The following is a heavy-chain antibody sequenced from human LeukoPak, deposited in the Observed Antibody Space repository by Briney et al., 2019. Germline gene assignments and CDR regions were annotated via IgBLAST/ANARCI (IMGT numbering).Heavy chain of an antibody. V-gene: IGHV1-2*02. J-gene: IGHJ5*02. Sequence: ASVKVSCKASGYTFTGYYMHWVRQAPGQGPEWMGWINPNSGGTNYAQKFQGRVTMTRDTSISTAYMELSRLRSDDTAVYYCAREIQGGYCSGGSCYPTAGNWFDPWGQGTLVTVSS. CDR1: GYTFTGYY. D-gene: IGHD2-15*01. CDR2: INPNSGGT. CDR3: AREIQGGYCSGGSCYPTAGNWFDP.